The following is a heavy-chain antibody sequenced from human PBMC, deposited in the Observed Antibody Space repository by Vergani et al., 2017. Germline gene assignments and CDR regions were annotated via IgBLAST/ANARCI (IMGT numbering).Heavy chain of an antibody. CDR3: AGDSGGYVWGSYEYWFDP. CDR1: GYSISSGYY. D-gene: IGHD3-16*01. J-gene: IGHJ5*02. Sequence: QVQLQESGPGLVKPSETLSLTCTVSGYSISSGYYWGWIRQPPGKGLEWIGSIHHSGSTYYNPSLKSRITISVDTSKNQFSLKLSSVAAADAAVYYCAGDSGGYVWGSYEYWFDPWGQGTLVTVSS. CDR2: IHHSGST. V-gene: IGHV4-38-2*02.